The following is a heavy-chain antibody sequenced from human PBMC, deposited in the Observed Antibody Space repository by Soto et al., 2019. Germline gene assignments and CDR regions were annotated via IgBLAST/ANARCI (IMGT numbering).Heavy chain of an antibody. CDR1: GFTFSSYG. CDR2: ISYDGSNK. CDR3: AKETVAGTKAYNY. Sequence: GGSLRLCYAASGFTFSSYGMHWVRQAPGKGLEWVAVISYDGSNKYYADSVKGRFTISRDNSENTLYVQMNSLRVEDTAVYYCAKETVAGTKAYNYWGRGTLVTVSS. D-gene: IGHD6-19*01. J-gene: IGHJ4*02. V-gene: IGHV3-30*18.